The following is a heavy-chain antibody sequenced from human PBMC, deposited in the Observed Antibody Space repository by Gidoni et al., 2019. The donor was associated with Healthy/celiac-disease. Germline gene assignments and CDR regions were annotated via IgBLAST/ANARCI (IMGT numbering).Heavy chain of an antibody. Sequence: EVQLVESGGGLVQPGGSLRLSCAASGFTFSSYAMHWVRQATGKGLEWVSAIGTAGDTYYPGSVKGRFTISRENAKNSLYLQMNSLRAGDTAVYYCARVRRLGAFDIWGQGTMVTVSS. CDR2: IGTAGDT. CDR1: GFTFSSYA. V-gene: IGHV3-13*01. D-gene: IGHD6-19*01. CDR3: ARVRRLGAFDI. J-gene: IGHJ3*02.